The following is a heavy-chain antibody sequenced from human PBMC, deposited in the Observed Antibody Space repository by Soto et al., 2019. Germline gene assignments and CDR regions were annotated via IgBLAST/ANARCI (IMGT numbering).Heavy chain of an antibody. CDR2: FEPEGGEV. Sequence: QVQLVQSGAEVKKPGASVKVSCKVSGYTFTDFSMHWVRQPPGKGREWMGGFEPEGGEVIYAPKLEGSVTMTEDTSTDTAFMEVSTLRSEDTAVYYCAGVLDWNNVLEFWGQGTLVTVSS. V-gene: IGHV1-24*01. D-gene: IGHD1-1*01. CDR1: GYTFTDFS. CDR3: AGVLDWNNVLEF. J-gene: IGHJ4*02.